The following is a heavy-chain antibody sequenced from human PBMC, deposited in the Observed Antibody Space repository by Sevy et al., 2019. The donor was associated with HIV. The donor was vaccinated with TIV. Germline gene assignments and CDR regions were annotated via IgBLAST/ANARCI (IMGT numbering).Heavy chain of an antibody. CDR2: IKSTSDGGTT. Sequence: GGSLRLSCLGSEFTFSGAWMNWVRQAPVKGLEWVGRIKSTSDGGTTDYAAPVKGRFTISRDDSKNTVYLQMNNLKIEDTAVYFCTAVCVDCVSFDFWGPGTQVTVSS. CDR1: EFTFSGAW. D-gene: IGHD2-21*01. J-gene: IGHJ4*02. V-gene: IGHV3-15*01. CDR3: TAVCVDCVSFDF.